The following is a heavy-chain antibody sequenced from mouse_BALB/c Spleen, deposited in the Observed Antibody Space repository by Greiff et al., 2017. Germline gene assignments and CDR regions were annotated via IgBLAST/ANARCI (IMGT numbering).Heavy chain of an antibody. CDR2: ISYSGST. V-gene: IGHV3-2*02. CDR3: ARYLGHYYAMDY. J-gene: IGHJ4*01. Sequence: EVKLLESGPGLVKPSQSLSLTCTVTGYSITSDYAWNWIRQFPGNQLEWMGYISYSGSTSYNPSLKSRISITRDTSKNQFFLQLNSVTTEDTATYYCARYLGHYYAMDYWGQGTSVTVSS. D-gene: IGHD4-1*01. CDR1: GYSITSDYA.